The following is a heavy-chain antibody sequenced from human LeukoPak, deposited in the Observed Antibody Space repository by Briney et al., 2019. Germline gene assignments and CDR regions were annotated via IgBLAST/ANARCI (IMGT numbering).Heavy chain of an antibody. J-gene: IGHJ6*02. CDR3: AKDLQEYYDFWSGYTTTGMDV. D-gene: IGHD3-3*01. CDR1: GFTFSSYA. CDR2: IWYDGSNE. V-gene: IGHV3-30*02. Sequence: GGSLRLSCAASGFTFSSYAMSWVRRAPGKGLEWLALIWYDGSNEYYANSVKGRFTISRDNSKNALYLQMNSLRAEDTAVYYCAKDLQEYYDFWSGYTTTGMDVWGQGTTVTVSS.